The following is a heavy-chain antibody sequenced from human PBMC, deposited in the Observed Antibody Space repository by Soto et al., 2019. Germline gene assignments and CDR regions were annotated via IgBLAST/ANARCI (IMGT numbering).Heavy chain of an antibody. D-gene: IGHD2-8*01. Sequence: QVQLVQSGAEVKKPGASVKVSCKASGYTFTSYDINWVRQATGQGLEWMGWMNPNNNNTGYAQKFQGRVTMTRNNSISTAYMELSSLGSEDPAVYYCSRGPHPYFNDYWGQGTLVTVSS. CDR3: SRGPHPYFNDY. J-gene: IGHJ4*02. CDR2: MNPNNNNT. V-gene: IGHV1-8*01. CDR1: GYTFTSYD.